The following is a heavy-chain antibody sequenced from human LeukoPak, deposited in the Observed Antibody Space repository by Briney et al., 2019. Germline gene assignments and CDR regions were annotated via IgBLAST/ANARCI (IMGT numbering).Heavy chain of an antibody. V-gene: IGHV4-34*01. CDR3: ARGLRFHIGSGNWFDL. CDR2: IDHSGST. Sequence: SETLSLTCAVSGGTFRGFFWSWIRQPPGKGPEWIGEIDHSGSTNYDPSLESRVTLSVDTSKNQVSLTLHSVTAADTAVYYCARGLRFHIGSGNWFDLWGQGTLVTVSS. J-gene: IGHJ5*02. CDR1: GGTFRGFF. D-gene: IGHD3-10*01.